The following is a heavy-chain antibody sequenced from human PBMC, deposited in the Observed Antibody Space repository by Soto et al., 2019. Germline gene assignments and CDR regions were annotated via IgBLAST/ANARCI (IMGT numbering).Heavy chain of an antibody. Sequence: SXKVSFKASGYTXTSYYMNVVRQAPGQGLEWMGIINPSGGSTSYAQKFQGRVTMTRDTSTSTVYMELSSMSSEDTAVYYCARPTTQLEQTPFDYWGQGTLFTVSS. J-gene: IGHJ4*02. CDR3: ARPTTQLEQTPFDY. CDR2: INPSGGST. D-gene: IGHD1-1*01. CDR1: GYTXTSYY. V-gene: IGHV1-46*01.